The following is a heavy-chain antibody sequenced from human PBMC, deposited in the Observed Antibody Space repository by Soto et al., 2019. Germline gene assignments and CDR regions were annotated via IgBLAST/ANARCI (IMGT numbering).Heavy chain of an antibody. V-gene: IGHV5-10-1*01. Sequence: GESLKVSCKGSGYRFTSNWISWVRQMPGKGLEWMGRIDPSDSYTNYSPSFQGHVTISADKSISTAYLQWSSLKASDTAMYYCARTLDTAKDAFDIWGQGTLVPV. CDR1: GYRFTSNW. CDR2: IDPSDSYT. CDR3: ARTLDTAKDAFDI. D-gene: IGHD5-18*01. J-gene: IGHJ3*02.